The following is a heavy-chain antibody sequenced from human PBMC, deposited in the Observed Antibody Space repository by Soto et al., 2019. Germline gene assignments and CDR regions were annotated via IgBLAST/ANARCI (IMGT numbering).Heavy chain of an antibody. CDR1: GFTFSSYG. CDR2: ISYDGSNK. Sequence: GGSLRLSCAASGFTFSSYGMHWVRQAPGKGLEWVAVISYDGSNKYYADSVKGRFTISRDNSKNTLYLQMNSLRAEDTAVYYCAKADFMVTYCGGDCYPWGMDVWGQGTTVTVSS. J-gene: IGHJ6*02. CDR3: AKADFMVTYCGGDCYPWGMDV. V-gene: IGHV3-30*18. D-gene: IGHD2-21*02.